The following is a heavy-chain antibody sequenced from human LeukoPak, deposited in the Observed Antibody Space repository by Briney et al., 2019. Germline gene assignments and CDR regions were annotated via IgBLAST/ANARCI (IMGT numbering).Heavy chain of an antibody. D-gene: IGHD2-2*01. J-gene: IGHJ6*03. V-gene: IGHV3-23*01. CDR1: GFTFSSFA. CDR3: AKGSYCSSTSCYYYYMDV. Sequence: SGGSLRLSCASSGFTFSSFAMSWVRQAPGKGLEWVSGISASGSQTYYADSVKGRFTISRDNSKNTLYLQMNSLRAEDTAVYYCAKGSYCSSTSCYYYYMDVWGKGTTVTVSS. CDR2: ISASGSQT.